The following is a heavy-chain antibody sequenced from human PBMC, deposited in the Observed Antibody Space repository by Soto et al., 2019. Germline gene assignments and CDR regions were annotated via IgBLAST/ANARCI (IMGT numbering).Heavy chain of an antibody. J-gene: IGHJ4*02. CDR2: IYTSGST. D-gene: IGHD1-26*01. Sequence: SETLSLTCTVSGDSMSKYYWSWIRQPAGKGLEWIGRIYTSGSTNYNPSLKSRVNMSIDTSNNHFSLNLKSVTAADAAVYYCARTVGAAYYFDFWVQGALVTVSS. CDR3: ARTVGAAYYFDF. V-gene: IGHV4-4*07. CDR1: GDSMSKYY.